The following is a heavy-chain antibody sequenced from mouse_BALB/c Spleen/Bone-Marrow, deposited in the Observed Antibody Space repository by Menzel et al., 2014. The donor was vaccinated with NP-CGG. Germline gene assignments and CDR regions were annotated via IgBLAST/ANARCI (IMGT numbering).Heavy chain of an antibody. CDR3: ARWDYDVGSDAMDY. CDR2: ISSGGSYT. D-gene: IGHD2-4*01. J-gene: IGHJ4*01. V-gene: IGHV5-6*01. CDR1: GFTFSSYG. Sequence: EVQLVESGGDLVKPGGSLKLSCAASGFTFSSYGMSWVRQTPDKRLEWVATISSGGSYTYYPDSVKGRFTISRDNAKNTLYLQMSSLKSEDTAMYYCARWDYDVGSDAMDYWGQGTSVTVSS.